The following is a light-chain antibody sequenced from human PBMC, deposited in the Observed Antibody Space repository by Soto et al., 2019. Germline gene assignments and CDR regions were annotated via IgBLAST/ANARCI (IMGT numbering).Light chain of an antibody. J-gene: IGKJ2*01. CDR3: QQRSNWPT. CDR2: DVS. CDR1: QSISNY. V-gene: IGKV3-11*01. Sequence: EVVLTQSPATLSLSPGETATLSCRASQSISNYLAWYQQRPGQAPRLLIYDVSSRATGIPARFSGSGSGTDFTLTISSLEPEGFAVYFCQQRSNWPTFGQGTKLEIK.